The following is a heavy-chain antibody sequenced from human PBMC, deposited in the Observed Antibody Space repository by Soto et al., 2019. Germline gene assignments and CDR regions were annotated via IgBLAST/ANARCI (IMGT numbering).Heavy chain of an antibody. D-gene: IGHD2-2*02. V-gene: IGHV3-21*01. CDR1: GFTFSTYS. Sequence: PGGSLRLSFVGSGFTFSTYSINWVSQAPGKGLEWVSSISSRSDIYYADSVKGRFTISRDNAKNSVSLQMNSLRAEDTAVYYCAREYTAWPLAYGLDVWGQGTTVTVSS. CDR2: ISSRSDI. J-gene: IGHJ6*02. CDR3: AREYTAWPLAYGLDV.